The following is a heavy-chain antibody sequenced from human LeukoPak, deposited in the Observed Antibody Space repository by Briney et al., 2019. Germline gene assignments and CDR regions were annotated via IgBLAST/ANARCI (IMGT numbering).Heavy chain of an antibody. CDR2: MNPNSGNT. CDR3: ARGGPNISGYDTSTFDP. V-gene: IGHV1-8*01. D-gene: IGHD5-12*01. Sequence: VKVSCKPSGYTFTSYDINWVRQAPGQGLEWMGWMNPNSGNTGYAQKFQGRVTLTRNTAISTAYMELSSLRSEDTAVYYCARGGPNISGYDTSTFDPWGQGTLVIVSS. CDR1: GYTFTSYD. J-gene: IGHJ5*02.